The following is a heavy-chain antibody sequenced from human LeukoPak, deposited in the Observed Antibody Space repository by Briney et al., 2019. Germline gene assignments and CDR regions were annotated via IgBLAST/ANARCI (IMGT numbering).Heavy chain of an antibody. V-gene: IGHV1-18*01. CDR3: AREPGIAAAGTLRSDY. Sequence: ASVKVSCKASGYTLTSYGISWVRQAPGQGLEWMGWISAYNGNTNYAQKLQGRVTMTTDTSTSTAYMELRSLRSDDTAVYYCAREPGIAAAGTLRSDYWGQGTLVTVSS. CDR2: ISAYNGNT. CDR1: GYTLTSYG. D-gene: IGHD6-13*01. J-gene: IGHJ4*02.